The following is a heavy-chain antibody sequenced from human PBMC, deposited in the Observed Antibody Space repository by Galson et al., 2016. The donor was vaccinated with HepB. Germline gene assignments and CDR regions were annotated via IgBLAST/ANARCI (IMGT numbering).Heavy chain of an antibody. CDR3: GRDHSVVLTTAYNWFDP. J-gene: IGHJ5*02. CDR1: GFAFGSHW. CDR2: INSDGTIS. Sequence: SLRLSCAASGFAFGSHWMHWVRQVPGKGLVWVSRINSDGTISNYADSVKGRFTISRDNAKNTLYLQMHSLRVEDTAVYYCGRDHSVVLTTAYNWFDPWGQGTLVTVSS. D-gene: IGHD4-23*01. V-gene: IGHV3-74*01.